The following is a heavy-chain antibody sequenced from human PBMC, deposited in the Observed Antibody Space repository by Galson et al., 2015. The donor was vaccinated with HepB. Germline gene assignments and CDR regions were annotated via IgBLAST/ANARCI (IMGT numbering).Heavy chain of an antibody. D-gene: IGHD3-22*01. CDR3: ARDGSYYYDIFRGNDAFDI. V-gene: IGHV3-48*02. CDR2: ISSSSSTI. J-gene: IGHJ3*02. CDR1: GFTFSSYS. Sequence: SLRLSCAASGFTFSSYSMNWVRQAPGKGLEWVSYISSSSSTIYYADSVKGRFTISRDNAKNSLYLQMNSLRDEDTAVYYCARDGSYYYDIFRGNDAFDIWGQGTMVTVSS.